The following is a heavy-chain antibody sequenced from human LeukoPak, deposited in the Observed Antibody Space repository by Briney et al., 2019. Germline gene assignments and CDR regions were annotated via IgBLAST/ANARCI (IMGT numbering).Heavy chain of an antibody. Sequence: ASVKVSCKASGYTFTSYGISWVRQAPGQGLEWMGWINPNSGGTDYAQKFQGRVTMTRDTSISTAYMELSRLRSDDTAVYYCARDRKYQLLFLYNYWGQGTLVTVSS. D-gene: IGHD2-2*01. CDR1: GYTFTSYG. CDR2: INPNSGGT. J-gene: IGHJ4*02. CDR3: ARDRKYQLLFLYNY. V-gene: IGHV1-2*02.